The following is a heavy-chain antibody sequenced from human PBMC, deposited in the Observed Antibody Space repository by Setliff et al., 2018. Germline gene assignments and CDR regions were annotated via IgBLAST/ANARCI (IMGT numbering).Heavy chain of an antibody. D-gene: IGHD1-7*01. V-gene: IGHV3-7*01. CDR2: INPHASEK. J-gene: IGHJ5*02. CDR1: GFSFSNCW. CDR3: ARDQFRNSGGLYS. Sequence: GGSLRLSCTASGFSFSNCWVSWVRQAPGKGLEWLASINPHASEKYYVDSVKGRFTISRDNSKNTLYLQMSSLRADDTAMYYCARDQFRNSGGLYSWGQGTLVTVSS.